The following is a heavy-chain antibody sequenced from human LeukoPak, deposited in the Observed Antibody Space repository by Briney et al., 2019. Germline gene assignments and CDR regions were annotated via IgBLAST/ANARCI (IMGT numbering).Heavy chain of an antibody. Sequence: GGSLRLSCAASGFTIRTFSMNWVRQAPGKWLELVSSISSSGTYKYYADSVKGRFTISRDNAKNSLYLQMNSLRAEDTAVYYCAKGKDSVAGATNDYWGQGTLVTVSS. D-gene: IGHD6-19*01. J-gene: IGHJ4*02. CDR2: ISSSGTYK. CDR3: AKGKDSVAGATNDY. CDR1: GFTIRTFS. V-gene: IGHV3-21*01.